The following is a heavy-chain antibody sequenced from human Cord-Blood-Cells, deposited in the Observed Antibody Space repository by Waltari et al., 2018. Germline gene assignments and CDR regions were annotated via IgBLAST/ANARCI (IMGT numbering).Heavy chain of an antibody. Sequence: QVQLVQSGAEVKKPGASVKVSCKVSGYTLTELSMHWVRQAPGKGLEWMGGFDPEDGETIYAQKCQGRVTMTEDTSTDTAYMELSSLRSEDTTVYYCATFAKDCSGGSCYSGAFDYWGQGTLVTVSS. CDR3: ATFAKDCSGGSCYSGAFDY. CDR2: FDPEDGET. D-gene: IGHD2-15*01. CDR1: GYTLTELS. J-gene: IGHJ4*02. V-gene: IGHV1-24*01.